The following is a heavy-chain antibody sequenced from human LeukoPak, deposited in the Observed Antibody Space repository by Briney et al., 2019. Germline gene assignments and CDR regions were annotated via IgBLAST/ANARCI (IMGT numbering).Heavy chain of an antibody. CDR2: IKQDGSEE. D-gene: IGHD3-3*02. CDR3: ARNRSLAY. V-gene: IGHV3-7*01. CDR1: GLTFSSYW. Sequence: PGGSLRLSCVASGLTFSSYWMSWVRQAPGKGLEWVANIKQDGSEEYYVDSVKGRFTISRDNAKNSLYLQMNSLRAEDTAVYYCARNRSLAYWGQGTLVTVSS. J-gene: IGHJ4*02.